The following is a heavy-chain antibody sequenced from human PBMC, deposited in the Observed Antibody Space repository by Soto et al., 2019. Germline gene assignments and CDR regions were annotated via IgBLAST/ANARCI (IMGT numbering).Heavy chain of an antibody. CDR2: IYYSGST. V-gene: IGHV4-31*03. J-gene: IGHJ4*02. D-gene: IGHD4-17*01. CDR3: ARGMSVTLFDN. CDR1: GGSISTGGYY. Sequence: QVQLQESGPGLVKPSQTLSLTCTVSGGSISTGGYYWTWIRQHPGKGLEWIGYIYYSGSTYYNPSLTSRVTISVDTSKNQFSLKLSSVTDADKAVYYCARGMSVTLFDNWGQGTLVTVSS.